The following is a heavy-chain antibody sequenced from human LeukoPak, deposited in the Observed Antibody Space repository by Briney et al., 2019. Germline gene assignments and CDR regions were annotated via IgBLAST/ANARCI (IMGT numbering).Heavy chain of an antibody. CDR1: GGSISSYY. V-gene: IGHV4-59*01. CDR3: ARGTVTTEYFQP. J-gene: IGHJ1*01. D-gene: IGHD4-17*01. Sequence: PSETLSLTCTVSGGSISSYYWSWIRLPPGKGLEWIGYIYYSGSTNYNPSLKSRVTISVDTSKNQFSLNLSSVTAADTAVYYCARGTVTTEYFQPWGQGTLVTVSS. CDR2: IYYSGST.